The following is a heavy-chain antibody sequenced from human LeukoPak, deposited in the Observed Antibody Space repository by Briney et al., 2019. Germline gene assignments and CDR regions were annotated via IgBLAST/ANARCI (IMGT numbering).Heavy chain of an antibody. CDR2: IYYSGST. D-gene: IGHD3-22*01. CDR3: ARADSSGYYFGY. J-gene: IGHJ4*02. Sequence: QVQLQESGPGLVKPSQTLSLTCTVSGDSISSVDYYWSWIRQPPGNGLQWIGYIYYSGSTYYNPSLKSRVTISVDTSKNQFSLKLSSVTAADTAVYYCARADSSGYYFGYWGQGTLVTVSS. V-gene: IGHV4-30-4*08. CDR1: GDSISSVDYY.